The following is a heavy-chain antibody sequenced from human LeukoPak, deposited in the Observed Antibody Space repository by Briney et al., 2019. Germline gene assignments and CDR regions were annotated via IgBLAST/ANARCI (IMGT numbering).Heavy chain of an antibody. J-gene: IGHJ4*02. CDR2: ISGSGGST. Sequence: GGSLRLSCAASGFTFSSYAMSWVRQAPGKGLEWVSAISGSGGSTYYADSVKGRFTISGDNSKNTLYLQMNSLRAEGTAVYYCAGYGSGSYYNPSVFDYWGQGTLVTVSS. CDR1: GFTFSSYA. V-gene: IGHV3-23*01. CDR3: AGYGSGSYYNPSVFDY. D-gene: IGHD3-10*01.